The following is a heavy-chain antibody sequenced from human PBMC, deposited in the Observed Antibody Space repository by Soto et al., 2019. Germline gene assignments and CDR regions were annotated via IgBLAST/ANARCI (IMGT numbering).Heavy chain of an antibody. CDR2: ISSNSAYI. D-gene: IGHD1-1*01. J-gene: IGHJ5*02. V-gene: IGHV3-21*01. CDR1: GFTFRSFT. Sequence: SLRLSCAASGFTFRSFTMNWVRQAPGKGLEWVSTISSNSAYIYYTDALRGRFTISRDNAKNSLHLQMNRLRAEETAVYYCTRDAYRHRRARGWFDACGPGTL. CDR3: TRDAYRHRRARGWFDA.